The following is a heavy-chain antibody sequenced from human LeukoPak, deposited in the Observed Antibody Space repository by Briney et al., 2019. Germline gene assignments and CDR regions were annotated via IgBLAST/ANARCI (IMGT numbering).Heavy chain of an antibody. J-gene: IGHJ4*02. V-gene: IGHV1-18*01. CDR1: GYTFTNSG. CDR2: ISTYNANT. CDR3: GIVIVPAAAIDY. Sequence: ASVKVSCKSSGYTFTNSGVTWVRQAPGQGLEWMGWISTYNANTDYALKLQGRVTMTTDTSTSTAYLELRSLRSDDTAVYYCGIVIVPAAAIDYWGQGTLVTVSS. D-gene: IGHD2-2*01.